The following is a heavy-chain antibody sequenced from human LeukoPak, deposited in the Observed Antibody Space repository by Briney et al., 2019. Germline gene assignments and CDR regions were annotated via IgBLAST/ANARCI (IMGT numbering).Heavy chain of an antibody. D-gene: IGHD6-13*01. V-gene: IGHV4-34*01. CDR2: INHSGST. J-gene: IGHJ4*02. Sequence: SETLSLTCAVYGGSFSGYYWSWIRQPPGKGLEWIGEINHSGSTNYNPSLKSRVTISVDTSKNQFSLKLSSVTAADTAVYYCARGAGIAGDYWGQGTLVTVSS. CDR1: GGSFSGYY. CDR3: ARGAGIAGDY.